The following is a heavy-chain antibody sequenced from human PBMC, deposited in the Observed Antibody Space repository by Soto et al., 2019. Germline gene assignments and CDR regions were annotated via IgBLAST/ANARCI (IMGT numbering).Heavy chain of an antibody. J-gene: IGHJ4*02. Sequence: HHGGCTELSSAASGVTFSISAINWVRQAPGKGLECVSTISSSGGSIYYADSVKGRFTISRDNSKNTLYLQMDSLRVDDMAVYYCARSFEGSGSYYKPLYFDYWGPGTLVTVSS. CDR2: ISSSGGSI. V-gene: IGHV3-64*02. CDR3: ARSFEGSGSYYKPLYFDY. CDR1: GVTFSISA. D-gene: IGHD3-10*01.